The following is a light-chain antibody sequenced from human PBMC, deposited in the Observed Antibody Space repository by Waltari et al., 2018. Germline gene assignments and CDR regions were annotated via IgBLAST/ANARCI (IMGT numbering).Light chain of an antibody. Sequence: DIVMTQSPDSLAVSLGERATINCKSSQTLLDSSNNRNYLALYQQKPGQPPKLLIYWASSRESGVPDRFSGSGSGTDFTLTITSLQAEDVAVYYCQQYYSPPPLFTFGPGTKVDIK. V-gene: IGKV4-1*01. CDR3: QQYYSPPPLFT. J-gene: IGKJ3*01. CDR1: QTLLDSSNNRNY. CDR2: WAS.